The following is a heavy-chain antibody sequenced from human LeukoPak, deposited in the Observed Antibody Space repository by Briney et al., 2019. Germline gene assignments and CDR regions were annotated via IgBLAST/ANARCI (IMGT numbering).Heavy chain of an antibody. CDR2: ISSSSSTI. CDR1: GFTFSSYS. CDR3: ARGAWRGYDFWSGQIDY. J-gene: IGHJ4*02. V-gene: IGHV3-48*01. D-gene: IGHD3-3*01. Sequence: GGSLRLSCAASGFTFSSYSMNWVRQAPGKGREGVSYISSSSSTIYYADSVKGRFTISRDNAKNSLYLQMNSLRAEDTAVYYCARGAWRGYDFWSGQIDYWGQGTLVTVSS.